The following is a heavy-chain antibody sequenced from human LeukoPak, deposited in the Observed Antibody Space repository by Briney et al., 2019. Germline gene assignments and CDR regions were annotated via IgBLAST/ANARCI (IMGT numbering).Heavy chain of an antibody. Sequence: GGSLRLSCAASGFTFSSYAMSWVGQAPGKGLEGVSAISGSGGSTYYADSVKGRFTISRDNSKNTLYLQMNSLRAEDTAVYYCAKEMGPGYYDSSGYYYLDAFDIWGQGTMVTVSS. D-gene: IGHD3-22*01. CDR1: GFTFSSYA. CDR2: ISGSGGST. V-gene: IGHV3-23*01. CDR3: AKEMGPGYYDSSGYYYLDAFDI. J-gene: IGHJ3*02.